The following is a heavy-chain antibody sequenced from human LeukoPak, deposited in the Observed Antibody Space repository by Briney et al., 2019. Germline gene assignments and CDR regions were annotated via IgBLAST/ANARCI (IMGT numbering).Heavy chain of an antibody. V-gene: IGHV3-53*01. Sequence: GGSLRLSCAVSGFTASTHHMAWVRQAPGKGLEWVSVRQPGNVSYYADSVTGRFTTSTDSSKNTLYLQMRDLRAEDTALYYCVRERDYDTYFAYWGQGTLVIVSS. CDR2: RQPGNVS. CDR3: VRERDYDTYFAY. J-gene: IGHJ4*02. CDR1: GFTASTHH. D-gene: IGHD3-22*01.